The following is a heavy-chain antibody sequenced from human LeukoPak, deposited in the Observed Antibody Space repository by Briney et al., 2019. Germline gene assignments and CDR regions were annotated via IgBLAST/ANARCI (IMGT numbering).Heavy chain of an antibody. CDR2: SNPNSGGT. CDR3: ARDLSTGGSAGSNNTFDI. Sequence: ASVKVSCKASGYTFTGYYMHWVRQAPGQGLEWMGGSNPNSGGTNYAQKFQGWVTMTRETSIRTAYMEMSRLRSDDTAVYYCARDLSTGGSAGSNNTFDIGSQATMVTVSS. V-gene: IGHV1-2*04. CDR1: GYTFTGYY. J-gene: IGHJ3*02. D-gene: IGHD2-15*01.